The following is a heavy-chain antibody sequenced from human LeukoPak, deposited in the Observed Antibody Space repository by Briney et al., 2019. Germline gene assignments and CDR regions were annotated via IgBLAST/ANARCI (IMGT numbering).Heavy chain of an antibody. CDR1: GFTFSSYW. CDR3: ARGGYCSGGSCYFFDY. Sequence: PGGSLRLSCAASGFTFSSYWMHWVRQAPGKGLVWVSRINSDGSSTNYADSVKGRFTISRDNAKNTLYLQINSLRAEDTAVYYCARGGYCSGGSCYFFDYWGQGNLVTVSS. V-gene: IGHV3-74*01. CDR2: INSDGSST. D-gene: IGHD2-15*01. J-gene: IGHJ4*02.